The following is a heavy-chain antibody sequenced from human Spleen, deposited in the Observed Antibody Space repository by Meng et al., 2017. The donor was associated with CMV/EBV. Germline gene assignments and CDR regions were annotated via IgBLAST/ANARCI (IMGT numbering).Heavy chain of an antibody. J-gene: IGHJ4*02. V-gene: IGHV3-30*02. CDR3: AKGGVIAIPPADY. Sequence: LSLTCAASGFSLRTYGMHWVRQAPGKGLEWVAFIRYDGSNKYYADSVKGRFTISRDNSKNTLYLQMNSLRAEDTAVYYCAKGGVIAIPPADYWGQGTLVTVS. CDR2: IRYDGSNK. CDR1: GFSLRTYG. D-gene: IGHD2-21*01.